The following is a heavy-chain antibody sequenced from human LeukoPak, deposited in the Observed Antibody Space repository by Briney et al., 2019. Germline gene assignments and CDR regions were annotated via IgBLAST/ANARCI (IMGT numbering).Heavy chain of an antibody. CDR2: IHHSGTT. CDR3: ARRGYSSSWYWDY. D-gene: IGHD6-13*01. Sequence: SETLSLTCTVSGASLNSGGYYWNWIRQPPGKGLEWIGYIHHSGTTNYNPSLKSRLTMSVDTSNNHFSLKLTSVTAADTAVYYCARRGYSSSWYWDYWGQGTLVTVSS. V-gene: IGHV4-61*08. CDR1: GASLNSGGYY. J-gene: IGHJ4*02.